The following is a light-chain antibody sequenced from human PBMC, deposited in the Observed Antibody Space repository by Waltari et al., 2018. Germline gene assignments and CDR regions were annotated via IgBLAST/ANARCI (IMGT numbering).Light chain of an antibody. J-gene: IGKJ1*01. V-gene: IGKV1-5*01. CDR2: DAS. CDR1: QSISSW. Sequence: DIQMTQSPSTLSASVGDRVTITCRASQSISSWLAWYQQKPGKAPKLLIYDASSLERVVPSRFSGSGSGTEFTLTISSLQPDDFATYYCQQYNSYPRTFGQGTKVEIK. CDR3: QQYNSYPRT.